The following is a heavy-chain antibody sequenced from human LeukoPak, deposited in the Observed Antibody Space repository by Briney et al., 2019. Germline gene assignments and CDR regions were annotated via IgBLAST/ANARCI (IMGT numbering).Heavy chain of an antibody. CDR3: ARVKYQLQDAFEI. Sequence: GGSLRLSCAASGFTFSNYWMHWVRQAPGKGLVWVSRIYSDGSSINYADSVKGRFTISRDNAKNTLYLQMNSLGAEDTAVYFCARVKYQLQDAFEIWGQGTMVTVSS. J-gene: IGHJ3*02. CDR1: GFTFSNYW. CDR2: IYSDGSSI. V-gene: IGHV3-74*01. D-gene: IGHD2-2*01.